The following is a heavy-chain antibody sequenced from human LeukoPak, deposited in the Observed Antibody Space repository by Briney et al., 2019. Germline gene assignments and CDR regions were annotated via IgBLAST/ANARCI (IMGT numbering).Heavy chain of an antibody. CDR1: GGSVSSYY. CDR2: IYTSGST. Sequence: PSETLSLTCTVSGGSVSSYYWSWIRQPAGKGLEWIGRIYTSGSTNYNPSLKTRVTMSVDTSKNQFSLKLSSVTAADTAVYYCARSAAACTVGYYYYYMDVWGKGTTVTVSS. V-gene: IGHV4-4*07. D-gene: IGHD6-13*01. CDR3: ARSAAACTVGYYYYYMDV. J-gene: IGHJ6*03.